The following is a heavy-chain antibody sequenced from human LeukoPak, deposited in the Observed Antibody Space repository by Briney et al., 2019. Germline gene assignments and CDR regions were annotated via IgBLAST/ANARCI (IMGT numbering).Heavy chain of an antibody. V-gene: IGHV5-51*01. CDR3: AISSGSTNCFDP. J-gene: IGHJ5*02. CDR2: IYPGDSDT. Sequence: GESLKISCKGSGFSFITYCIGCVRQMPGKGLEWMGIIYPGDSDTRYSPSFQGQVTISADKSISTAYLQWSSLKASDTAMYYCAISSGSTNCFDPWGQGTLVTVSS. CDR1: GFSFITYC. D-gene: IGHD3-10*01.